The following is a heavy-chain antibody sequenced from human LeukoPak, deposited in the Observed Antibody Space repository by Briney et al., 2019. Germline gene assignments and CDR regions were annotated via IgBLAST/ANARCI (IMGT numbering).Heavy chain of an antibody. V-gene: IGHV3-7*01. Sequence: GSLRLSCVVSGFTFSAYWMTWVRQAPGKGLEWVANIKEDGSEKYYVETAKGRFTISRDNAKNSLYLQMNSLRAEDMAVYYCARNRAANDVWGKGTTVTVSS. CDR1: GFTFSAYW. D-gene: IGHD4/OR15-4a*01. CDR3: ARNRAANDV. J-gene: IGHJ6*04. CDR2: IKEDGSEK.